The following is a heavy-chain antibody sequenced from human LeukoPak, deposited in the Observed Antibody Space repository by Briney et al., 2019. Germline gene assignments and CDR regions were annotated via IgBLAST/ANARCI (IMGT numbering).Heavy chain of an antibody. CDR2: IYYSGGT. Sequence: SETLSLTCTVSSGFISSFYWSWIRQPPGKGLEWIGYIYYSGGTNYDPSLKSRVTISVDTSKNQFSLKLSSVTAADTAVYFCARGKENNSWTAGLVDYWGQGTLVTVSS. D-gene: IGHD3/OR15-3a*01. CDR3: ARGKENNSWTAGLVDY. CDR1: SGFISSFY. J-gene: IGHJ4*02. V-gene: IGHV4-59*01.